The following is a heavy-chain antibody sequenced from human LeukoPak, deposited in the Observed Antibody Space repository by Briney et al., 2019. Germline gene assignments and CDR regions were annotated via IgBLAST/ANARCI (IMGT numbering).Heavy chain of an antibody. V-gene: IGHV1-18*01. Sequence: GASVKVSCKASGYTFTSYGISWVRQAPGQGLEWMGWISAYNGNTNYAQKLQGRVTMTRDTSTSTVYMELSSLRSEDTAVYYCARDKNSGYDSFYYYYGMDVWGQGTTVTVSS. CDR1: GYTFTSYG. CDR2: ISAYNGNT. CDR3: ARDKNSGYDSFYYYYGMDV. D-gene: IGHD5-12*01. J-gene: IGHJ6*02.